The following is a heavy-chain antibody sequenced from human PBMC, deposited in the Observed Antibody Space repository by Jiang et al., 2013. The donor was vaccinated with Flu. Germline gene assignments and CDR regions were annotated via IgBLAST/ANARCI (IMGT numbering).Heavy chain of an antibody. CDR1: GDTFSSYA. CDR2: IIPIFETT. CDR3: ARVNGGYSSGGSFDY. V-gene: IGHV1-69*06. D-gene: IGHD5-18*01. J-gene: IGHJ4*02. Sequence: EVKKPGSSVKVSCKASGDTFSSYAVSWVRQAPGQGLEWMGGIIPIFETTKFAQKFQGRITFTADKSTSTAYMELSSLRSEDTAVYYCARVNGGYSSGGSFDYWGQGTLVTVSS.